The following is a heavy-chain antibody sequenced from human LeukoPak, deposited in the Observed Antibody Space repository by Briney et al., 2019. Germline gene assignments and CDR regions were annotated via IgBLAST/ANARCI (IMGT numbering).Heavy chain of an antibody. CDR2: INPNSGGT. CDR1: GYTFTGYY. D-gene: IGHD6-19*01. CDR3: ARGDSGWYFLDY. V-gene: IGHV1-2*02. J-gene: IGHJ4*02. Sequence: ASVKVSCKASGYTFTGYYMHWVRQAPGQGLEWMGWINPNSGGTNYAQKFQGRVTMTRDTSISTACMELSRLRSDDTAVYYCARGDSGWYFLDYWGQGTLVTVSS.